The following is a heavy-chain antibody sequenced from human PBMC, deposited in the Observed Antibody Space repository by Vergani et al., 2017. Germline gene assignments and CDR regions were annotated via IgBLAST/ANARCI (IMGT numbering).Heavy chain of an antibody. J-gene: IGHJ4*02. CDR3: VRRRWALQEVDY. D-gene: IGHD2-15*01. CDR1: GYTFPDYW. Sequence: EVKLVQSGAEVKKPGESLKISCEGSGYTFPDYWVGWVRQKPGKGLEWMGVVYARDSITRYSLSFEGQVTISADKSINTAYLEWDSLRASDSAMYYCVRRRWALQEVDYWGQGTLVTV. CDR2: VYARDSIT. V-gene: IGHV5-51*01.